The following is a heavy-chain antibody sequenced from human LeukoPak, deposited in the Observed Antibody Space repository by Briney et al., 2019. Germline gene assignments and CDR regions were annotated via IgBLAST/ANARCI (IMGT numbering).Heavy chain of an antibody. CDR3: VKSYSSSWPAFDY. D-gene: IGHD6-13*01. J-gene: IGHJ4*02. Sequence: GGSLRLSCSASGFTFSSYAMNWVRQAPGKGLEYVSAISSNGGSTYYADSVKGRFTISRDNSKNTLYLQMSSLRAEDTAVYYCVKSYSSSWPAFDYWGQGTLVTVSS. CDR1: GFTFSSYA. V-gene: IGHV3-64D*06. CDR2: ISSNGGST.